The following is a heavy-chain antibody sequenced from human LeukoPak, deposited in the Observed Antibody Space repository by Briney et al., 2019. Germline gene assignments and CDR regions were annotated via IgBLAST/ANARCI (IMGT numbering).Heavy chain of an antibody. CDR1: GFTFSSYA. CDR2: ISGSGGST. CDR3: AKDMMGNYYGSGSYPWGYGMDV. J-gene: IGHJ6*02. Sequence: PGGSLRLSCAASGFTFSSYAMSWVRQAPGKGLEWVSAISGSGGSTYYADSVKGRFTISRDNAKNSLYLQMNSLRAEDTALYYCAKDMMGNYYGSGSYPWGYGMDVWGQGTTVTVSS. V-gene: IGHV3-23*01. D-gene: IGHD3-10*01.